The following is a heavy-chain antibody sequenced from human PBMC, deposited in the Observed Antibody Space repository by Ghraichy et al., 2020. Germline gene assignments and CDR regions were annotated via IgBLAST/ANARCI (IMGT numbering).Heavy chain of an antibody. D-gene: IGHD5-18*01. V-gene: IGHV1-3*01. CDR1: GYTFTSYA. CDR3: ARDCTAMWPYYYYYMDV. Sequence: ASVKVSCKASGYTFTSYAMHWVRQAPGQRLEWMGWINAGNGNTKYSQKFQGRVTITRDTSASTAYMELSSLRSEDTAVYYCARDCTAMWPYYYYYMDVWGKGTTVTVSS. J-gene: IGHJ6*03. CDR2: INAGNGNT.